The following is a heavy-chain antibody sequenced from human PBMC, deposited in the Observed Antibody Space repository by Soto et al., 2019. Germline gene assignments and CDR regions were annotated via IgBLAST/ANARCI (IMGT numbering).Heavy chain of an antibody. CDR3: TRAGSLQWLVPEDF. J-gene: IGHJ4*02. Sequence: GGSLRLSCAASGFTFSNFWMSWVRQAPGKGLEWVANIKHNGSETYYVDSVKGRITISRDNAKNSLYLQMNRLRVEDTAVYYCTRAGSLQWLVPEDFWGQGTLVTVSS. CDR2: IKHNGSET. D-gene: IGHD6-19*01. V-gene: IGHV3-7*01. CDR1: GFTFSNFW.